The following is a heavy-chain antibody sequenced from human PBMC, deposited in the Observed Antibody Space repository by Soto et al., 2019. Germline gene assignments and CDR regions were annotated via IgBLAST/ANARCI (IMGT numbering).Heavy chain of an antibody. Sequence: GGALRLSCAASGFTFSNYGMHWIRQAPGKGLEWVAVIWYDGTNKYYADSVKGRFTISRDNSNNTLYLQMSSLRAEDTSVYYCASGTTVVTGTFYYFDYWGQGTLVTVSS. J-gene: IGHJ4*02. CDR3: ASGTTVVTGTFYYFDY. V-gene: IGHV3-33*01. CDR1: GFTFSNYG. D-gene: IGHD4-17*01. CDR2: IWYDGTNK.